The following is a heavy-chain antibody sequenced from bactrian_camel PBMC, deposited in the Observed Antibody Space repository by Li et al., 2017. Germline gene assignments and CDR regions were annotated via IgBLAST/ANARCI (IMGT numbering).Heavy chain of an antibody. Sequence: HVQLVESGGGSVQAGGSLRLSCKASGDFATTYCLGWFRQSPGKERVGIAYIDNSRTAIYAESVKGRFTISQDNAKNTLYLQMNSLKPEDTAMYYCAARVGYYCPSESRWRDLSGYDYWGQGTQVTVS. J-gene: IGHJ4*01. CDR3: AARVGYYCPSESRWRDLSGYDY. CDR1: GDFATTYC. CDR2: IDNSRTA. V-gene: IGHV3S53*01. D-gene: IGHD3*01.